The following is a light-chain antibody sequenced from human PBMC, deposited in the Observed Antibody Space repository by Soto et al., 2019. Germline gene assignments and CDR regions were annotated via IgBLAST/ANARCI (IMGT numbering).Light chain of an antibody. V-gene: IGKV3-11*01. CDR1: QSVSTF. Sequence: PGETAILSCRASQSVSTFLAWFQQKPGQPPRLLIYNASNRTTGIPARFSGSGSGTDFTLTISSLEPEDFAVYYCQQRGDWPPITFGQGTRLEIK. J-gene: IGKJ5*01. CDR3: QQRGDWPPIT. CDR2: NAS.